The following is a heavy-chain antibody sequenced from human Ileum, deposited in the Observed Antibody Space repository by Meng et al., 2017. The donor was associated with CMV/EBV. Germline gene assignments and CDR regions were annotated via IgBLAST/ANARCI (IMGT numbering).Heavy chain of an antibody. V-gene: IGHV3-72*01. CDR2: TRNKANSYIT. CDR1: LTFSDHH. CDR3: ARDSHSSGWSLLFDS. J-gene: IGHJ4*02. D-gene: IGHD6-19*01. Sequence: LTFSDHHIDWVRQVPGRGPEWIGRTRNKANSYITDYAASVKGRFTISRDDSKNSVYLQMNSLKTEDTAVYYCARDSHSSGWSLLFDSWGQGTLVTVSS.